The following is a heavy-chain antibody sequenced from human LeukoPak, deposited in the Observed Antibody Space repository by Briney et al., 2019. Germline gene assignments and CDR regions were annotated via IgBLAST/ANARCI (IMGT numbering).Heavy chain of an antibody. CDR1: GFTLSSYG. CDR2: IWHDGSNK. V-gene: IGHV3-30*02. CDR3: AKDLNPREAGATIDY. J-gene: IGHJ4*02. D-gene: IGHD1-26*01. Sequence: GGSLRLSCTASGFTLSSYGMHWDRQAPGKGLEWVTVIWHDGSNKYYADSVKGRFTISRDNSKNTLYLQMNSLRAEDTAVYHCAKDLNPREAGATIDYWGQGTLVTVSS.